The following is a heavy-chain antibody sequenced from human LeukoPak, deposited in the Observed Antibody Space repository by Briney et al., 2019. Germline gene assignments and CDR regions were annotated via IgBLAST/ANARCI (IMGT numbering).Heavy chain of an antibody. D-gene: IGHD6-19*01. J-gene: IGHJ4*02. Sequence: GESLKISCKGSGYIFTSYWIGWVRQMPGKGLEWMGIIYPGDSDTSYSPSFQGQVTISVDKSISTAYLHWSSLRASDTAMYYCARRGDSSALYGLDYWGQGTRVSVSS. V-gene: IGHV5-51*01. CDR3: ARRGDSSALYGLDY. CDR2: IYPGDSDT. CDR1: GYIFTSYW.